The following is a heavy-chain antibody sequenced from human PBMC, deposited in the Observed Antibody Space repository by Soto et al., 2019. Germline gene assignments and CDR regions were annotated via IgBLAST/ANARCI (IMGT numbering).Heavy chain of an antibody. CDR2: ISYDGSNK. V-gene: IGHV3-30-3*01. CDR3: ASTVAAMANDAFDI. CDR1: GFTFSSYA. D-gene: IGHD6-19*01. J-gene: IGHJ3*02. Sequence: PGGSLRLSCAASGFTFSSYAMHWVRQAPGKGLEWVAVISYDGSNKYYADSVKGRFTISRDNSKNTLYLQMNSLRAEDTAVYYCASTVAAMANDAFDIWGQGTMVTVSS.